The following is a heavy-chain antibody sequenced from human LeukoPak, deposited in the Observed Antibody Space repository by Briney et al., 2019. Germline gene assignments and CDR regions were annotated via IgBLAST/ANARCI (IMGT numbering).Heavy chain of an antibody. Sequence: SETLSLTCTVSGGSIINYHWSWIWQPAGKGLEWIGQIHTSGSTNYNPPLKSRVTMSIDTTEDQVSLTIRSVTAADTAFYYCARRDISSGWSFDYWGQGTLVTVSS. J-gene: IGHJ4*02. D-gene: IGHD6-19*01. CDR2: IHTSGST. CDR1: GGSIINYH. V-gene: IGHV4-4*07. CDR3: ARRDISSGWSFDY.